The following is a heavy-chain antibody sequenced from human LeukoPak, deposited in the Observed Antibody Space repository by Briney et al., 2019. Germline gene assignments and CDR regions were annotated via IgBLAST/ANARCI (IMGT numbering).Heavy chain of an antibody. CDR1: GYTFTSYY. D-gene: IGHD3-22*01. CDR2: INPSGGST. V-gene: IGHV1-46*01. Sequence: GASVKVSCKASGYTFTSYYMHWVRQAPGQGLEWMGIINPSGGSTSYAQKFQGRVTMARDMSTSTVYMELSSLRSEDTAVYYCARCRYYYDSSGYYYLDYWGQGTLVTVSS. CDR3: ARCRYYYDSSGYYYLDY. J-gene: IGHJ4*02.